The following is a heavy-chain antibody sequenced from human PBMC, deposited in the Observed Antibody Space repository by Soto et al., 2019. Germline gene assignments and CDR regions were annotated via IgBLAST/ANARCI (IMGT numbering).Heavy chain of an antibody. CDR1: GGSISSGGYS. J-gene: IGHJ4*02. V-gene: IGHV4-30-2*01. D-gene: IGHD6-19*01. CDR2: IYHSGST. CDR3: ARGYSSGPPPNLFDY. Sequence: SETLSLTCAVSGGSISSGGYSWSWIRQPPGKGLEWIGYIYHSGSTYYNPSLKSRVTISVDRSKNQFSLKLSSVTAADTAVYYCARGYSSGPPPNLFDYWGQGTWVIVSS.